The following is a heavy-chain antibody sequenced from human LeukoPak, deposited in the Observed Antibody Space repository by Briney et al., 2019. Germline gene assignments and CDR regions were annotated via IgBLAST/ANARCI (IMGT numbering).Heavy chain of an antibody. CDR3: ARGRFELPY. CDR2: IYYSGST. V-gene: IGHV4-59*01. CDR1: GGSISSYY. D-gene: IGHD2-15*01. J-gene: IGHJ4*02. Sequence: SETLSLTCTVSGGSISSYYWSWIRQPPGKELEWIGYIYYSGSTSYNPSLKSRVAMSVDTSNNQFFLRLTSVTAADTALYYCARGRFELPYWGQGTLVTVSS.